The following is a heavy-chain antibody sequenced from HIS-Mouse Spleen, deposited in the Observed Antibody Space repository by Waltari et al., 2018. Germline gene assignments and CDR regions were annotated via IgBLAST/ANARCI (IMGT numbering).Heavy chain of an antibody. J-gene: IGHJ2*01. CDR1: GGSISSSSYY. D-gene: IGHD6-13*01. V-gene: IGHV4-39*07. Sequence: QLQLQESGPGLVKPSETLSLTCTVSGGSISSSSYYWGWIRQPPGKGLEWIGSIYYSGRTSYNPALKSRVTRSVDTSKNQCSLKLSSVTAADTAVYYCAREIPYSSSWYDWYFDLWGRGTLVTVSS. CDR3: AREIPYSSSWYDWYFDL. CDR2: IYYSGRT.